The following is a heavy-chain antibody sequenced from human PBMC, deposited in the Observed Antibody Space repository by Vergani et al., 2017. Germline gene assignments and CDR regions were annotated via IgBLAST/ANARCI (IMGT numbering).Heavy chain of an antibody. CDR2: IYPGDSEV. CDR3: ASGGHGSENGGALQL. Sequence: EKQLVQSGSETKKPGESLKISCQAFGYIFSNFWIGWVRQRPGRGLEWMGNIYPGDSEVKSNPTFRGQVIFSVDTSVNTADLQWRSLQASDTATYFCASGGHGSENGGALQLWGQGTNITVSS. J-gene: IGHJ3*01. V-gene: IGHV5-51*01. D-gene: IGHD3-10*01. CDR1: GYIFSNFW.